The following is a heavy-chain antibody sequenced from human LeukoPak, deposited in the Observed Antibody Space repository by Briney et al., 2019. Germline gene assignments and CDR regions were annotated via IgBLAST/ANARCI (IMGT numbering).Heavy chain of an antibody. D-gene: IGHD7-27*01. CDR3: ARELGGGNHY. J-gene: IGHJ4*02. CDR2: INGDASGT. CDR1: GFTFSRYW. V-gene: IGHV3-74*01. Sequence: GGSLRLSCAASGFTFSRYWMHWVRQAPGKGLVWVSRINGDASGTGYADSVKGRFTISRDNAKNTLYLQMNTLVAEDTAVYSCARELGGGNHYWGQGTLVTVSS.